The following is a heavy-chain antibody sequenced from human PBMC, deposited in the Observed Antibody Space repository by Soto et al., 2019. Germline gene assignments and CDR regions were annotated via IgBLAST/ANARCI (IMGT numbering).Heavy chain of an antibody. Sequence: SETLSLTCIVSGGSIDSYDYYWGWIRQPPGKGLEWIGSISYSATTHYNPSLKSRVTISVDTSKNQFSLTMSSVTAADTAVYYCARIILTGYYVVNWFDPWGQGTLVTVSS. CDR3: ARIILTGYYVVNWFDP. CDR2: ISYSATT. J-gene: IGHJ5*02. V-gene: IGHV4-39*01. CDR1: GGSIDSYDYY. D-gene: IGHD3-9*01.